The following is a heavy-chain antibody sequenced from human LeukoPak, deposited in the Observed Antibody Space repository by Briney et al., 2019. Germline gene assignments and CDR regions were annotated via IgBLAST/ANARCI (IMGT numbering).Heavy chain of an antibody. CDR1: GRSFSGYY. CDR2: INHRGSP. Sequence: PSETLSLACAVYGRSFSGYYWRWIRQPPGKGLEWDGEINHRGSPNNHTTLKGQVTISVDTSKNQLSMKLSSVTAANTAVYYCAIIPYVDTESIRFPSGDYWGKGTLVTVSS. D-gene: IGHD5-18*01. J-gene: IGHJ4*02. V-gene: IGHV4-34*01. CDR3: AIIPYVDTESIRFPSGDY.